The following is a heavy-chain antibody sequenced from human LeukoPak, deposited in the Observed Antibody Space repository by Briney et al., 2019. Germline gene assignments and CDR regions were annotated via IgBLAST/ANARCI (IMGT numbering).Heavy chain of an antibody. D-gene: IGHD5-24*01. J-gene: IGHJ4*02. CDR3: ASVPDRGWLPFDY. CDR2: IIPIFGTT. Sequence: VASVKVSCKASGGTFSSYAISWVRQAPGQGLEWMGGIIPIFGTTNYAQNFQGRITITTDESTSTAYMELSSLTSEDTAVYYCASVPDRGWLPFDYWGQGILVTASS. V-gene: IGHV1-69*05. CDR1: GGTFSSYA.